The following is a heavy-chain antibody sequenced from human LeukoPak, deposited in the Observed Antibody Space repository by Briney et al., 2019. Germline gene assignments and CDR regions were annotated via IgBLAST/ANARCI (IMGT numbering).Heavy chain of an antibody. V-gene: IGHV4-61*01. CDR1: GGSVSSGSYY. D-gene: IGHD3-9*01. CDR3: ARGAYDILTGYSDPYYYYYGMDV. Sequence: PSETLSLTCTVSGGSVSSGSYYWSWIRQPPGKGLEWIGYIYYSGSTNYNPSLKSRVTISVDTSKNQFSLKLSSVTAADTAVYYCARGAYDILTGYSDPYYYYYGMDVWGKGTTVTVSS. CDR2: IYYSGST. J-gene: IGHJ6*04.